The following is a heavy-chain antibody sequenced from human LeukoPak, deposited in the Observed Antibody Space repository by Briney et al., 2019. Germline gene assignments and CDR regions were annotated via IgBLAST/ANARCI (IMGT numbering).Heavy chain of an antibody. Sequence: PGGSLRLSCAASGFTFNDYGMRWVRHAPGKGLEWGSGINWNGGDTDYADSVKGRFTISRDNAKNSLFLQMNSLRVEDTALYYSAREDDYDKFTGYPLPFFDYWGQGTLVTVSS. CDR1: GFTFNDYG. D-gene: IGHD3-9*01. V-gene: IGHV3-20*04. J-gene: IGHJ4*02. CDR3: AREDDYDKFTGYPLPFFDY. CDR2: INWNGGDT.